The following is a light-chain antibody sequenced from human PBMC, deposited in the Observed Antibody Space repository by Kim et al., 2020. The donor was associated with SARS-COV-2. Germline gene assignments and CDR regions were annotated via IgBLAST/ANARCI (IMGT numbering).Light chain of an antibody. Sequence: SPRQFVTNSVTGTIRDINIYDDGSWYQQHSVKAPKLLIYDVTKRPSGVPDGFSGSKSGDAASLTISRLKADDEADYYCCSYTGSYVFGSGTKVTVL. CDR2: DVT. V-gene: IGLV2-11*01. J-gene: IGLJ1*01. CDR1: IRDINIYDD. CDR3: CSYTGSYV.